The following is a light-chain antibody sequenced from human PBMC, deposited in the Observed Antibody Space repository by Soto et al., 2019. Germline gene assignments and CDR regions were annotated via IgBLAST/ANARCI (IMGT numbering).Light chain of an antibody. CDR2: EAS. CDR1: ENANGH. CDR3: QQYNDLPS. V-gene: IGKV1-5*03. Sequence: IQMTQSPNTLSASVGDRVSITCRASENANGHLAWYQQKPGKAPKLLIYEASILESGVPSRFSGSGYGTEFTLTLTGLLPDDCVTYYCQQYNDLPSFGQGTKV. J-gene: IGKJ1*01.